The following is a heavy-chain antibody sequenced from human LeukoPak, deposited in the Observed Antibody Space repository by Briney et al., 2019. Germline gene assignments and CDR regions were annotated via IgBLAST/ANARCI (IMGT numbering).Heavy chain of an antibody. Sequence: PGGSLRLSCAASGFTFNTYSMNWVRPAPGKGLEWISYITSSSSTIYYADSVKGRFTISRDNAKNSLYLQMNSLRAEDTAVYYCARGRDLFDSWGQGTLVTVSS. J-gene: IGHJ4*02. CDR1: GFTFNTYS. CDR3: ARGRDLFDS. CDR2: ITSSSSTI. V-gene: IGHV3-48*04.